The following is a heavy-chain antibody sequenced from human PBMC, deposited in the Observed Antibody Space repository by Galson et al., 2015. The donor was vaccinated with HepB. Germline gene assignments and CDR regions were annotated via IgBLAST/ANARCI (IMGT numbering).Heavy chain of an antibody. CDR3: ARDSSIAARPGGLDY. Sequence: SLRLSCAASGFTFSSYSMNWARQAPGKGLEWVSSISSSSSYIYYADSVKGRFTISRDNAKNSLYLQMNSLRAEDTAVYYCARDSSIAARPGGLDYWGQGTLVTVSS. CDR2: ISSSSSYI. D-gene: IGHD6-6*01. V-gene: IGHV3-21*01. J-gene: IGHJ4*02. CDR1: GFTFSSYS.